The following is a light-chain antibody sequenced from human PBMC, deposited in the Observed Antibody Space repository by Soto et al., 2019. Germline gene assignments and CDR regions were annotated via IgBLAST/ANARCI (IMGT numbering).Light chain of an antibody. CDR1: SSNIGSNY. CDR3: ATWDASLSGHWV. V-gene: IGLV1-47*01. Sequence: QSVLTQPPSASGTPGQRVTISCSGSSSNIGSNYVYWYLHLPGTAPKLLIYWNNHRPSGVPVRFSGSKSGTSASLAISGLRSEDEADYYCATWDASLSGHWVFGGGTKVTVL. J-gene: IGLJ3*02. CDR2: WNN.